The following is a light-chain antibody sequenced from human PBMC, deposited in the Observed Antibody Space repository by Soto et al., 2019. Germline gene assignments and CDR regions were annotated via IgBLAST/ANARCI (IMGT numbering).Light chain of an antibody. J-gene: IGKJ2*01. CDR3: QHHGTSPQNT. V-gene: IGKV3-20*01. CDR2: AAS. CDR1: QSLTTSY. Sequence: DIVLTQSPGTLSLSPGERATLSCRASQSLTTSYLAWDRQKPGQAPRLLIYAASTGAPGIPDRLSGSVSGTEISLTISRLEAEDFAVYYCQHHGTSPQNTFGQGTKLEIK.